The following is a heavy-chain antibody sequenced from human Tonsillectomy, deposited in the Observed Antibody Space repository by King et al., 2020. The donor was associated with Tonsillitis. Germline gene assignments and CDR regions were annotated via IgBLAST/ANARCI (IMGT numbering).Heavy chain of an antibody. D-gene: IGHD3-10*01. Sequence: VQLVESGGGVVQPGRSLRLSCAASGFTFSRYAMHWVRQAPGKGLEWMALISYDGSNIYYAASVRGRFTISTDNSKNSLYLQMNSLRTEDTAVYYCARGGPYGSGNSWFDPWGQGTLVTVSS. J-gene: IGHJ5*02. CDR2: ISYDGSNI. CDR1: GFTFSRYA. CDR3: ARGGPYGSGNSWFDP. V-gene: IGHV3-30-3*01.